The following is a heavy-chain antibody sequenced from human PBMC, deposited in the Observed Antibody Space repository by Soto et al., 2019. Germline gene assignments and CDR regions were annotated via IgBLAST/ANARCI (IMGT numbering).Heavy chain of an antibody. CDR3: ARENYADV. Sequence: PGGSLRLSCSGSEFTFSSYSMNWVRQAPGKGLQWVSFISSGSTYIYYADSVKGRFTISRDNAKNSLHLQMTSLRAEDTAVYYCARENYADVWGQGTMVTV. CDR1: EFTFSSYS. CDR2: ISSGSTYI. D-gene: IGHD3-16*01. V-gene: IGHV3-21*01. J-gene: IGHJ3*01.